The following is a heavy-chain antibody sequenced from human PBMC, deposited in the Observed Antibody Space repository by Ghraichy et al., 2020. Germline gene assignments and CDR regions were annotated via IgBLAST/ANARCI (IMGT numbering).Heavy chain of an antibody. J-gene: IGHJ5*02. D-gene: IGHD3-3*01. V-gene: IGHV4-34*01. CDR1: GGSFSAYY. Sequence: ETLSLTCAVYGGSFSAYYWSWIRQPPGKGLEWMGEINHTGSTNYNPSLKSRVTMSVDTSKNHFSLKLSSVTAADTAVYYCVRGRSGYDFWSGYSHGWFDPWGQGTLVTVSS. CDR2: INHTGST. CDR3: VRGRSGYDFWSGYSHGWFDP.